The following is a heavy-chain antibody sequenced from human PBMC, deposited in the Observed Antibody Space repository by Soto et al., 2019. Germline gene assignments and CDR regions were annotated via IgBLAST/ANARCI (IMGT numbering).Heavy chain of an antibody. D-gene: IGHD2-2*01. Sequence: PGGSLRLSCAASGFTFSSYAMSWVRQAPGKGLEWVSAISGSGGSTYYADSVKGRFTISRDNAKNSLYLQMNSLRAEDTAVYYCASRYCSSTSCPDYYYYMDVWGKGTTVTVSS. CDR1: GFTFSSYA. CDR3: ASRYCSSTSCPDYYYYMDV. V-gene: IGHV3-23*01. CDR2: ISGSGGST. J-gene: IGHJ6*03.